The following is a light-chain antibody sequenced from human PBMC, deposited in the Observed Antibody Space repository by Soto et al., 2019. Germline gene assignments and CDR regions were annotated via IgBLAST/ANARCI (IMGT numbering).Light chain of an antibody. Sequence: QSVLTQPASVSGSPGQSIAISCTGSRSDFGSFDLVSWYQQHPDKAPRLIIYGGTKRPSGVSNRFSGSKSANTASLTISGLQAEDEAHYYCCSYVVGTTDVVFGGGTKLTVL. J-gene: IGLJ2*01. CDR2: GGT. CDR3: CSYVVGTTDVV. CDR1: RSDFGSFDL. V-gene: IGLV2-23*01.